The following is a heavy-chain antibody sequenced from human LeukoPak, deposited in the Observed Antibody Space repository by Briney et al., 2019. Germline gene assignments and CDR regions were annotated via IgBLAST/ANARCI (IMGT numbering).Heavy chain of an antibody. CDR2: ISYDGNNK. Sequence: GRSLRLSCAASEFSFSSYGMHWVRQAPGKGLEWVAVISYDGNNKYYADSVKGRFTISRDNSKNTLNLQMNSLRTEDTAVYYCAKKNRGHCSGGSCYSEWFDSWGQGTLVTVSS. CDR3: AKKNRGHCSGGSCYSEWFDS. V-gene: IGHV3-30*18. CDR1: EFSFSSYG. J-gene: IGHJ5*01. D-gene: IGHD2-15*01.